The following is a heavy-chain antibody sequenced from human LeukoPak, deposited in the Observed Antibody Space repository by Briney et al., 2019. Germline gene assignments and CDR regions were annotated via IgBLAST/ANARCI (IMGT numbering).Heavy chain of an antibody. Sequence: ASVKVSCKASGGTFSSYAISWVRQAPGQGLEWMGGIIPIFGTANYAQKFQGRVTITTDESTSTAYMELSSLRSEDTAVYYCARGYCTNGVCQDYYYHMDVWGKGTTVTVSS. V-gene: IGHV1-69*05. CDR3: ARGYCTNGVCQDYYYHMDV. D-gene: IGHD2-8*01. CDR1: GGTFSSYA. J-gene: IGHJ6*03. CDR2: IIPIFGTA.